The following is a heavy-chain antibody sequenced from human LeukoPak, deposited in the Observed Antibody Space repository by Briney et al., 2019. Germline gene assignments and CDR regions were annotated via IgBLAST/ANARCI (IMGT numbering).Heavy chain of an antibody. CDR3: ARDLNYYDSSGYYYYY. Sequence: GASVKVFCKASGDTFNSYVIRWVRQAPGQGLEWMGWISAYNGNTNYAQKLQGRVTMTTDTSTSTAYMELRSLRSDDTAVHYCARDLNYYDSSGYYYYYWGQVTLVTVSS. V-gene: IGHV1-18*01. CDR2: ISAYNGNT. D-gene: IGHD3-22*01. CDR1: GDTFNSYV. J-gene: IGHJ4*02.